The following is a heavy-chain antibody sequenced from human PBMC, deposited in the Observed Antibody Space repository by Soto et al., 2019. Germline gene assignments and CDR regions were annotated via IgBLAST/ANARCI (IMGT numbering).Heavy chain of an antibody. Sequence: QVQLVESGGGVVQPGRSLRLSCAASGFTFSSYAMHWVRQAPGKGLEWVAVISYDGSNKYYADSVKCRFTISRDNSKNTLYLQMNSLRAEDTAVYYCASRPLWYYYGMDVWGQGTTVTVSS. V-gene: IGHV3-30-3*01. CDR2: ISYDGSNK. CDR3: ASRPLWYYYGMDV. J-gene: IGHJ6*02. CDR1: GFTFSSYA. D-gene: IGHD5-18*01.